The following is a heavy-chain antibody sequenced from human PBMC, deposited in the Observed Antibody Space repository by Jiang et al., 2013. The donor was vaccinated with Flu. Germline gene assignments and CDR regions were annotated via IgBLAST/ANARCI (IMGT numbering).Heavy chain of an antibody. CDR1: GGSISSGGYS. CDR2: IYHSGST. V-gene: IGHV4-30-2*01. CDR3: ARDGPGGTVRFDY. D-gene: IGHD4-11*01. Sequence: SGGSISSGGYSWSWIRQHQGRAWSGLGTIYHSGSTYYNPSLKSRVTISVDRSKNQFSLKLSSVTAADTAVYYCARDGPGGTVRFDYWGQGTLVTVSS. J-gene: IGHJ4*02.